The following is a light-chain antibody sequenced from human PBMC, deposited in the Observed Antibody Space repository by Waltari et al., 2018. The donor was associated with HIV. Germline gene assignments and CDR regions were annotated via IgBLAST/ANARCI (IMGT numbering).Light chain of an antibody. CDR3: SSYTTSETYV. CDR1: GTDIGASDF. Sequence: QSALTQPASVSGSPGQSISISCSGTGTDIGASDFVSWYQQHPGRPPKLIIYDATNRPSDLSARFSASKSGTTASLTITGLQDEDEAEYFCSSYTTSETYVFGSGTRVTVL. CDR2: DAT. J-gene: IGLJ1*01. V-gene: IGLV2-14*03.